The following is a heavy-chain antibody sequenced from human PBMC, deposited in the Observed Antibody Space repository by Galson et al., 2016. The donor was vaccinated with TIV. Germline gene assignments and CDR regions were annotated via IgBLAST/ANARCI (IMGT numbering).Heavy chain of an antibody. V-gene: IGHV1-46*01. CDR3: ATFSGASGTFDY. J-gene: IGHJ4*02. Sequence: QSGAEVKKSGESLKISCKASGYTFTRYYMHWVRQAPGQGLEWMGVIDPGADTTTYAQKFQGRVTMTRDTPTSTVYMRLSSLRSDDTAVYYCATFSGASGTFDYWGQGALVTVSS. CDR2: IDPGADTT. D-gene: IGHD2-15*01. CDR1: GYTFTRYY.